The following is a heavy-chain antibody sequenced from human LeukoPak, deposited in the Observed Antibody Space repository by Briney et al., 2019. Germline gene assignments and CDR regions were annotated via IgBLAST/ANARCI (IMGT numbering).Heavy chain of an antibody. D-gene: IGHD6-19*01. J-gene: IGHJ5*02. CDR3: ARDSSGSYNWFGP. V-gene: IGHV3-30*04. CDR1: GFSFSSYA. Sequence: GRSLRLSCAASGFSFSSYAMHWVRQAPGKGLEWVAVISYDGSNEYYPDSVKGRSTISRDNSKNTLYLQMNSLRAEDTAVYYCARDSSGSYNWFGPWGQGTLVTVSS. CDR2: ISYDGSNE.